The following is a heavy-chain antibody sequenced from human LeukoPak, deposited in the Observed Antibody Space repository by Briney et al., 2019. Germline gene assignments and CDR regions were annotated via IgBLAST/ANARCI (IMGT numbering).Heavy chain of an antibody. J-gene: IGHJ4*02. CDR3: TTGLWFGELFHDY. V-gene: IGHV3-15*01. CDR1: GFTFSNAW. D-gene: IGHD3-10*01. Sequence: GGSLRLSCAASGFTFSNAWMSWVRQAPGKGLEWVGRIKSKTDGGTTDYAAPVKGRFTISRDDSKNTLYLQMNSLKTEDTAVYYCTTGLWFGELFHDYWGQGTLVTVSS. CDR2: IKSKTDGGTT.